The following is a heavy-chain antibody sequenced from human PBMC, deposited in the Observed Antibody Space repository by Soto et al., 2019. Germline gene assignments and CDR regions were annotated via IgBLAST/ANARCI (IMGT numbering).Heavy chain of an antibody. CDR3: ARAATGSYHSAY. CDR1: GYAFTSYG. J-gene: IGHJ4*02. CDR2: IAPHSGRT. V-gene: IGHV1-18*04. D-gene: IGHD3-10*01. Sequence: QVQLVQSGPEVKKPGASVRVSCMTSGYAFTSYGVNWVRQVPGQGLEWMGWIAPHSGRTTYLPKFQGRVTITADPSTNTAYMELMSLSSDDTGIYFCARAATGSYHSAYWGQGTVVTVSA.